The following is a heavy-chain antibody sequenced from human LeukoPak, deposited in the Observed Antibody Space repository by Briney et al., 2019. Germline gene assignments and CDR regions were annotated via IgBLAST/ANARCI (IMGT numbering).Heavy chain of an antibody. D-gene: IGHD4-17*01. CDR2: SNSDGSST. J-gene: IGHJ4*02. Sequence: PGGSLRLSCAASGFTFSSYWMHWVRQAPGKGLVRVSRSNSDGSSTNYADSVKGRFTISRDNAKNTLYLQMNSLRAEDTAVYYCARGGDYPFDYWGQGTLVTVSS. V-gene: IGHV3-74*01. CDR3: ARGGDYPFDY. CDR1: GFTFSSYW.